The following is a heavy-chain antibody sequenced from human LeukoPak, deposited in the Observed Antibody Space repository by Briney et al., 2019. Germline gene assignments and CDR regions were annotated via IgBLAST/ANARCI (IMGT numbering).Heavy chain of an antibody. CDR2: IYYSGST. V-gene: IGHV4-39*01. CDR1: SGSISSSSYY. CDR3: ARAPILNWFDP. Sequence: SETLSLTCTVSSGSISSSSYYWGSIRQPPGKGLEWIGSIYYSGSTYYNPSLKSRVTISVDTSKNQFSLKLSSVTAADTAVYYCARAPILNWFDPWGQGTLVTVSS. J-gene: IGHJ5*02.